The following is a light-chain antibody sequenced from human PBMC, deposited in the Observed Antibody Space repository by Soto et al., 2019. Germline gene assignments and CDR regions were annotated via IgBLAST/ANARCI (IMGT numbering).Light chain of an antibody. V-gene: IGKV3-20*01. CDR1: LGLGSSY. CDR3: QQYGGSPYT. CDR2: GAS. Sequence: EIVLTQSPGTLSLSPGEGATLSCRASLGLGSSYLAWYQQKPGQAPRLLIYGASRRATGIPDRFSGSGSGTVVTLTISRLEPEDFAVYYCQQYGGSPYTFGQGTKLEIK. J-gene: IGKJ2*01.